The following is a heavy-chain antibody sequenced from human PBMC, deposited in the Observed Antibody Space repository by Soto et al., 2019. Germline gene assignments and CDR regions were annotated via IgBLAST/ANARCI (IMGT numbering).Heavy chain of an antibody. V-gene: IGHV3-11*01. Sequence: QVHLVESGGALVKPGGSLRLSCAASGFTFSHYYMSWIRQAPGKGLERVSYISNSAGTTYYADSVKGRFTISRENAKNSLYLQMNNLRAEDTAVYYCARGIAVAGTYYFDYWGQGTLVTVSS. J-gene: IGHJ4*02. CDR3: ARGIAVAGTYYFDY. D-gene: IGHD6-19*01. CDR2: ISNSAGTT. CDR1: GFTFSHYY.